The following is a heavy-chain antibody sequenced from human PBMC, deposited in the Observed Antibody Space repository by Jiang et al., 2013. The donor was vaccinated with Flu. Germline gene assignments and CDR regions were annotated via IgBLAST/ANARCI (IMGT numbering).Heavy chain of an antibody. CDR2: SILVTLIP. J-gene: IGHJ4*02. D-gene: IGHD5-18*01. V-gene: IGHV5-51*01. Sequence: VRQMPGKAWSGWGSSILVTLIPRYSPSFQGQVTISADKSISTAYLQWSSLKASDTAMYYCARLWLRGDFDYWGQGTLVTVSS. CDR3: ARLWLRGDFDY.